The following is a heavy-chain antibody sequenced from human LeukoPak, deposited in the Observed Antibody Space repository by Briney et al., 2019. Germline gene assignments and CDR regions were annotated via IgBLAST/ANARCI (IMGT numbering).Heavy chain of an antibody. CDR1: GGTFSSYA. Sequence: GASVKVSCKASGGTFSSYAISWVRQAPGQGLEWMGGIIPIFGTANYAQKFQGRVTMTRDTSTSTVYMELSSLRSEDTAVYYCARARIAVALGFDPWGQGTLVTVSS. V-gene: IGHV1-69*05. D-gene: IGHD6-19*01. CDR3: ARARIAVALGFDP. J-gene: IGHJ5*02. CDR2: IIPIFGTA.